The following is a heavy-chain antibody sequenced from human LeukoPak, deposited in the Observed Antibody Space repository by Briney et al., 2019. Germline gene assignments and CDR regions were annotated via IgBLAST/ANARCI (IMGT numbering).Heavy chain of an antibody. CDR3: ARDRSRDGYAEYYFDY. CDR1: GYTFTSYY. Sequence: ASVTVSCKASGYTFTSYYMHWVRQAPGQGLEWMGIISPSGGSTSYAQKFQGRVTMTRDTSTSTVYMELSSLRSEDTAVYYCARDRSRDGYAEYYFDYWGQGTLVTVSS. J-gene: IGHJ4*02. CDR2: ISPSGGST. V-gene: IGHV1-46*01. D-gene: IGHD5-24*01.